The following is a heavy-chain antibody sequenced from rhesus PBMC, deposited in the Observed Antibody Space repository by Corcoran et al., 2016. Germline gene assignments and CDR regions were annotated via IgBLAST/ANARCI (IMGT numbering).Heavy chain of an antibody. V-gene: IGHV4S2*01. J-gene: IGHJ1*01. CDR1: GASISSNY. CDR3: AREEGTVTTVYFEF. Sequence: QVQLQESGPGLVKPSEPLPLPCPVSGASISSNYWSWIRHAPGQGRGWIGRIYGSGGSTDYNPSLKSRVTISIDTSKNQFSLKLSSVTAADTAVYYCAREEGTVTTVYFEFWGQGALVTVSS. D-gene: IGHD4-23*01. CDR2: IYGSGGST.